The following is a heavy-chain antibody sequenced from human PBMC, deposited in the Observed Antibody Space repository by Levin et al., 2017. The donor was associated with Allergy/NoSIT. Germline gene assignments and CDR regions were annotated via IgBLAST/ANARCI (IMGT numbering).Heavy chain of an antibody. CDR1: GFTFSSYA. D-gene: IGHD2-15*01. CDR3: APNYCSGGSCYSRAG. Sequence: ETLSLTCAASGFTFSSYAMSWVRQAPGKGLEWVSAISGSGGSTYYADSVKGRFTISRDNSKNTLYLQMNSLRAEDTAVYYCAPNYCSGGSCYSRAGWGQGTLVTVSS. V-gene: IGHV3-23*01. CDR2: ISGSGGST. J-gene: IGHJ4*02.